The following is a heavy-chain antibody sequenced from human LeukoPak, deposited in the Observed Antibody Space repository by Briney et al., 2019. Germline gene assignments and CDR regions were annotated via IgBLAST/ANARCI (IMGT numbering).Heavy chain of an antibody. V-gene: IGHV3-73*01. CDR2: IRSKANSYAT. J-gene: IGHJ3*02. Sequence: GGSLRPSCAASGFTFSGSAMHWVRQASGKGLEWVGRIRSKANSYATAYAASVKGRFTISRDDSKNTAYLQMNSLKTEDTAVYYCTTRDPNAFDIWGQGTMVTVSS. CDR1: GFTFSGSA. CDR3: TTRDPNAFDI.